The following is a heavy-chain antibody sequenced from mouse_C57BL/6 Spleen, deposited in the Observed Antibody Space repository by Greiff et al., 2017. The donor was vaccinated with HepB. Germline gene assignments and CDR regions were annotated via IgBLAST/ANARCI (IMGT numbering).Heavy chain of an antibody. CDR3: ARGYYGNYEAWFAY. V-gene: IGHV1-55*01. CDR1: GYTFTSYW. CDR2: IYPGSGST. D-gene: IGHD2-1*01. J-gene: IGHJ3*01. Sequence: VQLQQSGAELVKPGASVKMSCKASGYTFTSYWITWVKQRPGQGLEWIGDIYPGSGSTNYNEKFKSKATLTVDTSSSTAYMQLSSLTSEDSAVYYCARGYYGNYEAWFAYWGQGTLVTVSA.